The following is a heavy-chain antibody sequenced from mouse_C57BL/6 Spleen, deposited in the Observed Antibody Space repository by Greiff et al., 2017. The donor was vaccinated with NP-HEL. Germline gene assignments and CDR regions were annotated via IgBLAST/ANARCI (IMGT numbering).Heavy chain of an antibody. CDR3: ARDKGGLVYYVYAMDY. Sequence: DVKLVESGGGLVQPGGSLSLSCAASGFTFTDYYMSWVRQPPGKALEWLGFIRNKANGYTTEYSASVKGRFTISRDNYQSILYLQMKALRAEDSATYYCARDKGGLVYYVYAMDYWGQGTSVTVSS. CDR2: IRNKANGYTT. J-gene: IGHJ4*01. V-gene: IGHV7-3*01. CDR1: GFTFTDYY. D-gene: IGHD2-1*01.